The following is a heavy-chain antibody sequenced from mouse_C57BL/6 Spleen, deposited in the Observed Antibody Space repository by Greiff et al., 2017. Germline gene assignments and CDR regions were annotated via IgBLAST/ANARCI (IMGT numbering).Heavy chain of an antibody. V-gene: IGHV3-6*01. D-gene: IGHD1-1*01. Sequence: DVQLQESGPGLVKPSQSLSLTCSVTGYSITSGYYWNWIRQFPGNKLEWMGYISYDGSNNYNPSLKNRISITRDTSKNQFFLKLNSVTTEDTATYYCARGGPYAAMDYWGQGTSVTVSS. CDR3: ARGGPYAAMDY. CDR1: GYSITSGYY. J-gene: IGHJ4*01. CDR2: ISYDGSN.